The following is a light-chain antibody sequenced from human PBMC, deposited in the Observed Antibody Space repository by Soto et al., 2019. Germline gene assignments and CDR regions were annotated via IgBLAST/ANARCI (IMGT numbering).Light chain of an antibody. Sequence: EIVLTQSPGTLSLSPGERATLSCRASQSVSSSYLAWYQQKPGQAPRLLIYGASSRATGIPDRFSGSGSGTDFTLTISRVEPEDFAGYCCQQYGSSPRVTFGPGTKVDIK. V-gene: IGKV3-20*01. CDR2: GAS. CDR1: QSVSSSY. J-gene: IGKJ3*01. CDR3: QQYGSSPRVT.